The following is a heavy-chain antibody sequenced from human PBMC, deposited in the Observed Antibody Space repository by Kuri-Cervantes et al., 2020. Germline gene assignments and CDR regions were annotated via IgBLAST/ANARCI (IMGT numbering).Heavy chain of an antibody. D-gene: IGHD1-26*01. CDR2: ISYDGSNK. CDR1: GFTFSSYA. Sequence: GESLKISCAASGFTFSSYAMHWVRQAPGKGLEWVAVISYDGSNKYYADSVKGRFTISRDNSKNTLCLQMNSLRAEDTAVYYCAREDGGSIWGQGTLVTVSS. V-gene: IGHV3-30-3*01. CDR3: AREDGGSI. J-gene: IGHJ4*02.